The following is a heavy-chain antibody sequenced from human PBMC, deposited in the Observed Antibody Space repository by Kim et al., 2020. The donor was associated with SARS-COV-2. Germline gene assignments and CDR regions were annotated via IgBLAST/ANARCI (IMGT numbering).Heavy chain of an antibody. Sequence: GGSLRLSCSASGFTFSSYAMHWVRQAPGKGLEYVSAISSNGGSTYYADSVKGRFTISRDNSKNTLYLQMSSLRAEDTAVYYCVKGYRSPSQLERGADYWGQGTLVTVSS. CDR1: GFTFSSYA. V-gene: IGHV3-64D*06. CDR2: ISSNGGST. D-gene: IGHD1-1*01. J-gene: IGHJ4*02. CDR3: VKGYRSPSQLERGADY.